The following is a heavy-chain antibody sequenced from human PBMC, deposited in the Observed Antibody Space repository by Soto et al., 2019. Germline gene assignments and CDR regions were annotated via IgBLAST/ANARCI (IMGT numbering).Heavy chain of an antibody. CDR1: GGTFSSYA. CDR2: IIPIFGTA. CDR3: ARVVTTRSTAEDFDY. D-gene: IGHD4-17*01. Sequence: QVQLVQSGAEVKKPGSSVKVSCKASGGTFSSYAIIWVRQAPGQGLEWMGGIIPIFGTANYAQKFQGRVTITADESTSTVYMELRSLRSEDTAVYYCARVVTTRSTAEDFDYWGQGTLFTVSS. J-gene: IGHJ4*02. V-gene: IGHV1-69*01.